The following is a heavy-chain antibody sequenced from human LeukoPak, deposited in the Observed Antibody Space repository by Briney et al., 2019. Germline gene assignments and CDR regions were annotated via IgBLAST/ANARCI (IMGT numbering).Heavy chain of an antibody. V-gene: IGHV4-39*01. CDR1: GGSISSSSYY. CDR2: IYYSGST. J-gene: IGHJ4*02. D-gene: IGHD5-18*01. CDR3: ARLNYSSVDY. Sequence: SETLSLTCTVSGGSISSSSYYWGWIRQPPGKGLEWIGSIYYSGSTYYNPSLKSRVTISVDTSKNQFSLKLSSVTAADTAVYYCARLNYSSVDYWGQGTLVTVSS.